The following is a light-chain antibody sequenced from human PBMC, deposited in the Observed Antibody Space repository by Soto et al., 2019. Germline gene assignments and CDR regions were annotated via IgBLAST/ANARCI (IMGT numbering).Light chain of an antibody. CDR2: GAS. CDR1: LSVSSD. J-gene: IGKJ4*01. Sequence: EIVMMQAPATLSVSPGERATFSCRASLSVSSDLAWYQQNPGQAPRLLIYGASTRATDIPARFSGSGSGTEFTLTISSLQSADFAVYYCQQYSNWPLTFGGGTKMDIK. V-gene: IGKV3-15*01. CDR3: QQYSNWPLT.